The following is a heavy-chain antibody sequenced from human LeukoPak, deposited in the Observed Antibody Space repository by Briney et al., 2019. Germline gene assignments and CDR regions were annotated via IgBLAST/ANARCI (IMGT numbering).Heavy chain of an antibody. CDR3: ARRGRFGMNYYGMDV. CDR2: IYPGDSDT. D-gene: IGHD3-10*01. J-gene: IGHJ6*02. Sequence: GESLKISCKGSGYSFTNYWIGWVRQMPGKGLEWMGNIYPGDSDTKYSPSFQGQVTISADKSISTAYLQWSSLKTSDTAIYYCARRGRFGMNYYGMDVWGQGTTVTVSS. V-gene: IGHV5-51*01. CDR1: GYSFTNYW.